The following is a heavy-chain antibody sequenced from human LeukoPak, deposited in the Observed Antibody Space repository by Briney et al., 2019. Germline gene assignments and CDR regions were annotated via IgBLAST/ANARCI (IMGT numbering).Heavy chain of an antibody. J-gene: IGHJ1*01. CDR1: GGTFSSYA. CDR2: IIPILGIA. D-gene: IGHD4-17*01. CDR3: ARGPDYGDYVPLQH. Sequence: EASVKVSCKASGGTFSSYAISWVRQAPGQGLEWMERIIPILGIANYAQKFQGRVTITADKSTSTAYMELSSLRSEDTAVYYCARGPDYGDYVPLQHWGQGTLVTVSS. V-gene: IGHV1-69*04.